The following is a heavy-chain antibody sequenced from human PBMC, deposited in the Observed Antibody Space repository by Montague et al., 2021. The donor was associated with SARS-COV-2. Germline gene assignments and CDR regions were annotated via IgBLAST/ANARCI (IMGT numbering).Heavy chain of an antibody. J-gene: IGHJ4*02. Sequence: TLSLTCTVSGWRISSGGHYWNWIRQVPGRGLEWIGSIYYSGSTYHNPSLKGRFSISVDTSRNQFSLKLKSLTAADTAKYFCARGLFYSSQGNGPFEHWGLGTLATVSS. CDR2: IYYSGST. V-gene: IGHV4-31*03. D-gene: IGHD2-21*01. CDR1: GWRISSGGHY. CDR3: ARGLFYSSQGNGPFEH.